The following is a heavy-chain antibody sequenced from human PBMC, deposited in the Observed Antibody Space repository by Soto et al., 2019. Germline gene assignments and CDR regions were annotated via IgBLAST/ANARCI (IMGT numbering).Heavy chain of an antibody. J-gene: IGHJ6*02. CDR1: GFTFTSSA. D-gene: IGHD2-15*01. V-gene: IGHV1-58*01. CDR2: IVVGSGNT. CDR3: AADTPMKYCSGGSCYPWGSYYYYYGMDV. Sequence: GASVKVSCKASGFTFTSSAVQWVRQSRGQRLEWIGWIVVGSGNTNYAQKFQERVTITRDMSTSTAYMELSSLRSEDTAVYYCAADTPMKYCSGGSCYPWGSYYYYYGMDVWG.